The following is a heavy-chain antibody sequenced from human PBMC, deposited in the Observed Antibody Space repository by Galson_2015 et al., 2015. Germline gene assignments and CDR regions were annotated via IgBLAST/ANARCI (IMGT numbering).Heavy chain of an antibody. Sequence: SLRLSCAASGFTFSGSAMHWVRQASGKGLEWVGRIRSKANSYATAYAASVKGRFTISRDDSKNTAYLQMNSLKTEDTAVYYCTRRNGDFSDWGQGTLVTVSS. J-gene: IGHJ4*02. CDR3: TRRNGDFSD. V-gene: IGHV3-73*01. D-gene: IGHD3-16*02. CDR2: IRSKANSYAT. CDR1: GFTFSGSA.